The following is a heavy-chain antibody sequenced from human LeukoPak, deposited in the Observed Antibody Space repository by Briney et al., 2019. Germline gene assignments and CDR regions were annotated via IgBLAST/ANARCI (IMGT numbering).Heavy chain of an antibody. Sequence: PSGTLSLTCAVPGGSISSSNWWSWVRQPPGKGLEWIGEIYHSGSTNYNPSLKSRVTISVDKSKNQFSLKLSSVTAADTAVYYCARDGIQLDYYYGMDVWGKGTTVTVSS. CDR3: ARDGIQLDYYYGMDV. CDR2: IYHSGST. D-gene: IGHD5-18*01. CDR1: GGSISSSNW. J-gene: IGHJ6*04. V-gene: IGHV4-4*02.